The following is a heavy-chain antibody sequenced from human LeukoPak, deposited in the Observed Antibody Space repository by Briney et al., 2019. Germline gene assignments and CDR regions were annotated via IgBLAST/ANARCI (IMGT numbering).Heavy chain of an antibody. CDR2: IKEDGSEE. V-gene: IGHV3-7*01. Sequence: GGPLRLSCAASGFTFSSYWMSWVRQAPGKGLECVANIKEDGSEEYYVDSVKGRFSISRDNAKNSLYLQMNSLRAEDTAVYYCARDWLAGNPYHAFDLWGKGTMVTVSS. J-gene: IGHJ3*01. D-gene: IGHD3-22*01. CDR1: GFTFSSYW. CDR3: ARDWLAGNPYHAFDL.